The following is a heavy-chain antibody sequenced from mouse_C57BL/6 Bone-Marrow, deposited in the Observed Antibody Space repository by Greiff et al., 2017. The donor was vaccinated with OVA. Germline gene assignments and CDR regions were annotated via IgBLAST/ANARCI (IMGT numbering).Heavy chain of an antibody. Sequence: EVMLVESGGDLVKPGGSLKLSCAASGFTFSSYGMSWVRQTPDKRLEWVATISSGGSYTYYPDSVKGRFTISRDNAKNTLYLQMSSLKSEDTAMYYCARPYNVSSTGFAYWGQGTLVTVSA. CDR1: GFTFSSYG. CDR3: ARPYNVSSTGFAY. J-gene: IGHJ3*01. D-gene: IGHD1-1*01. CDR2: ISSGGSYT. V-gene: IGHV5-6*01.